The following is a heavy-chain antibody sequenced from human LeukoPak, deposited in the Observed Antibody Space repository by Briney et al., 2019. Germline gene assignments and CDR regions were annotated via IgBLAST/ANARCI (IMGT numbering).Heavy chain of an antibody. V-gene: IGHV4-59*01. Sequence: PSEALSLTCTVSGGSISSYYWSWLRQPPGKGLEWIGFIYYSGITDYNPSLKSRVTISVDTSKNQFSLKLSSVTAADTAVYYCARVRALSYYDSSGDLYYFQYWGQGTLVTVSS. J-gene: IGHJ4*02. CDR3: ARVRALSYYDSSGDLYYFQY. D-gene: IGHD3-22*01. CDR2: IYYSGIT. CDR1: GGSISSYY.